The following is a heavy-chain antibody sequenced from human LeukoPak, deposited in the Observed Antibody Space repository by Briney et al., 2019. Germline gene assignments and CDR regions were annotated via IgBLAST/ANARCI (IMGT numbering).Heavy chain of an antibody. J-gene: IGHJ3*02. V-gene: IGHV3-21*01. CDR2: ISSSGTYI. D-gene: IGHD3-10*01. Sequence: GGSLRLSCVVSGFTFSRYSMNWVRQAPGKGLEWVSSISSSGTYIYYADSVKGRFTVSRDNAKNSMYLQMNSLRAEDTAVYYCARPGYYYGSGSYFGAFDIWGQGTMVTVSS. CDR3: ARPGYYYGSGSYFGAFDI. CDR1: GFTFSRYS.